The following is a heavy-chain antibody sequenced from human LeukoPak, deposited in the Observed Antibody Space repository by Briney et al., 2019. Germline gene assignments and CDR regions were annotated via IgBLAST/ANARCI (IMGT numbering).Heavy chain of an antibody. CDR1: GFSISDYY. D-gene: IGHD3-9*01. CDR3: ARARAAYFALFQH. V-gene: IGHV3-11*01. CDR2: ISSGAGTTI. J-gene: IGHJ1*01. Sequence: GGSLRLSCAASGFSISDYYMSWVPQAPGKGREGFSYISSGAGTTIKYADSVKGRFTISRDNAQNSLFLQINSLRAEDTAVYFCARARAAYFALFQHWGQGSLVIVSS.